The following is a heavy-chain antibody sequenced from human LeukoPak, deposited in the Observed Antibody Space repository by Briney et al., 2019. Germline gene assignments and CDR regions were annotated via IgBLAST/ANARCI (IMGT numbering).Heavy chain of an antibody. Sequence: GXXRLSCAASGFTFSSYWMSWVRQAPGKGLEWVANIKQDGSEKYYVDSVKGGFTISRDNAKNSLYLQMNSLRAEDTAVYYCARVLAAAGTEVYYFDYWGQGTLVTVSS. D-gene: IGHD6-13*01. J-gene: IGHJ4*02. CDR1: GFTFSSYW. CDR3: ARVLAAAGTEVYYFDY. CDR2: IKQDGSEK. V-gene: IGHV3-7*01.